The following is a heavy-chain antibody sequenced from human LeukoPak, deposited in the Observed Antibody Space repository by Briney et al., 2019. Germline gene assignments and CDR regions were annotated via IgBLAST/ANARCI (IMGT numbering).Heavy chain of an antibody. CDR3: ARERPRIDY. V-gene: IGHV3-7*01. J-gene: IGHJ4*02. CDR1: GFTFSSYW. CDR2: IKQDGSEK. D-gene: IGHD1-14*01. Sequence: GGSLRLSCAASGFTFSSYWTSWVRQAPGKGLEWVANIKQDGSEKYYVDSVKGRFTISRDNAKNSLYLQMNSLRAEDTAVYYCARERPRIDYWGQGTLVTVSS.